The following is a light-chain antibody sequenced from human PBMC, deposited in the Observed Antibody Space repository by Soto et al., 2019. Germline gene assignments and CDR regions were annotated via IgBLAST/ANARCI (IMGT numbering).Light chain of an antibody. J-gene: IGLJ2*01. CDR2: GNS. V-gene: IGLV1-40*01. CDR1: SSNIGAGYD. Sequence: QSVLTQPPSVSGAPGQRVTISCTWSSSNIGAGYDVHWYQQLPGTAPKLLIYGNSNRPSGVPDRFSGSKSGTSASLAITGLQAEDEADYYCQSYDSSLSGLRVVFGGGTKVTVL. CDR3: QSYDSSLSGLRVV.